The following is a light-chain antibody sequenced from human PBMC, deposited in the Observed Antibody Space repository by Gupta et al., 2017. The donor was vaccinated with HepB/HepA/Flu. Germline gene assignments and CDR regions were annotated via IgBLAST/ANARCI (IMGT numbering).Light chain of an antibody. CDR3: QQRSSWVT. Sequence: EIVLTQSPAALFLSPGERATLSCRASQSVSSYLAWYQQKPGQAPRLLIYDASNRATGIPARFSGSGSGTDFTLTISSLEPDDFAVYYCQQRSSWVTFGQGTRLEIK. J-gene: IGKJ5*01. V-gene: IGKV3-11*01. CDR2: DAS. CDR1: QSVSSY.